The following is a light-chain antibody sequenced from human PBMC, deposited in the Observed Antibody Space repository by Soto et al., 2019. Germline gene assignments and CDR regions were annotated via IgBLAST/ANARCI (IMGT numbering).Light chain of an antibody. J-gene: IGKJ4*01. V-gene: IGKV1-5*03. Sequence: DIQMTQSPSTLSASVGDRVTITCRASQSISSWLAWYQQKPGKAPKLLIYKASTLESAVPSRFSGSGSGTEFTLTISGLQPDDFASYYCQQYNTYSSLTFGGGTKVDIK. CDR3: QQYNTYSSLT. CDR1: QSISSW. CDR2: KAS.